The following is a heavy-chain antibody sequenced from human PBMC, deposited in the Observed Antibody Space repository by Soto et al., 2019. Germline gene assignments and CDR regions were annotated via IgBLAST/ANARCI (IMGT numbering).Heavy chain of an antibody. CDR3: XXXXXAAGAGWFDP. J-gene: IGHJ5*02. Sequence: QVQLVQSGAEVKKPGASVKVSCKASGYTFTSYDINWVRQATGQGLEWMGWMNPNSGNTDYAQKFQGRVTMTRNTXXXXXXXXXXXXXXXXXXXXXXXXXXXAAGAGWFDPWGQGTLVTVSS. CDR1: GYTFTSYD. CDR2: MNPNSGNT. V-gene: IGHV1-8*01.